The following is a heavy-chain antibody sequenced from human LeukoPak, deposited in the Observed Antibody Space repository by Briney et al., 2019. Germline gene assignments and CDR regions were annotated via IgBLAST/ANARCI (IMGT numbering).Heavy chain of an antibody. J-gene: IGHJ6*02. V-gene: IGHV3-48*03. CDR1: GFTFSSYE. CDR2: ISSSGSSI. Sequence: PGGSLRLSCAASGFTFSSYEMNWVRQAPGKGLEWVSYISSSGSSIYYADSVKGRFTISRDNAKNSLYLQMNSVRAEDTAVYYCARDPRCSSMSCYRSSFYGMDVRGQGTTVTVSS. D-gene: IGHD2-2*01. CDR3: ARDPRCSSMSCYRSSFYGMDV.